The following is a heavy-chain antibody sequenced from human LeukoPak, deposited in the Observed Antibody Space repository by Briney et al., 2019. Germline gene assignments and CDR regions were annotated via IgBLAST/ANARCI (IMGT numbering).Heavy chain of an antibody. CDR1: GYTFTVYY. V-gene: IGHV1-2*02. J-gene: IGHJ4*02. CDR2: INPNSGGT. Sequence: GSSVIVSCTPSGYTFTVYYMHWVRQAPGQRLEGMGWINPNSGGTNYAQKFQGRVTMTRDTSISTAYMELSRLRSDDTAVYYCARELSSGYYFDYWGQGTLVTVSS. D-gene: IGHD1-26*01. CDR3: ARELSSGYYFDY.